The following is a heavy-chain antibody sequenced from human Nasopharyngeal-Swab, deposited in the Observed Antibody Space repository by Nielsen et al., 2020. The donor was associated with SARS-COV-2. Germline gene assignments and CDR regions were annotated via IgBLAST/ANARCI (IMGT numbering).Heavy chain of an antibody. V-gene: IGHV3-23*01. D-gene: IGHD3-16*02. CDR2: ISGGGST. J-gene: IGHJ4*02. CDR3: ASEVGGSYRDFDY. CDR1: GFIFSSDT. Sequence: GESLKISWVGSGFIFSSDTRHWVRQAPGKGLEWVSAISGGGSTFYAESVRGRFTVSRENFRKTLYLEMNSLRVEDTALYYCASEVGGSYRDFDYWGQGTLVTVSS.